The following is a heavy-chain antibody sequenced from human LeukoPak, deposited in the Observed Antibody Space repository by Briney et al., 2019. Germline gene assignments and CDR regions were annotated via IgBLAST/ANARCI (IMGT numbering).Heavy chain of an antibody. CDR3: ARGEGGILAAPEDC. J-gene: IGHJ4*02. CDR1: GFSVSSNY. CDR2: IYSDGRT. D-gene: IGHD6-13*01. Sequence: GGSLRLSCGAYGFSVSSNYMSWVRQAPGRGLEWVSVIYSDGRTFYVDSVKGRFTISRDNSKNTLYLQMNSLGAEDTAMYYCARGEGGILAAPEDCWGQGTLVTVAS. V-gene: IGHV3-53*01.